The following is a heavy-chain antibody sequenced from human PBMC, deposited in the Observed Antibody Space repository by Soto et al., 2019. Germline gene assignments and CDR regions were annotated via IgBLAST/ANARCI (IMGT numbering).Heavy chain of an antibody. Sequence: PGGFLSLSCAASGFNFSSYGMHWVRQDPGKGLEWVAVISYDGRNKYYADSVKGRFTISRDNSKNTLYLQMSSLRAEDTAVYYCVKDGSSGWPYYYGLDVWGQGTTVTVSS. J-gene: IGHJ6*02. CDR2: ISYDGRNK. V-gene: IGHV3-30*18. D-gene: IGHD6-19*01. CDR1: GFNFSSYG. CDR3: VKDGSSGWPYYYGLDV.